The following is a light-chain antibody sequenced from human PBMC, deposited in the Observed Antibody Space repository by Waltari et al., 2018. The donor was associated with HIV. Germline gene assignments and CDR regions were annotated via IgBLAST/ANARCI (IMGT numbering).Light chain of an antibody. J-gene: IGLJ3*02. CDR3: AAWDDSLNGWV. Sequence: QSVLTQPPSASGTPGQRVTISCSGSRSNIGSNTVSWYQQLPGTAPKLFIYSNNQRPSGVPGRLSGSKSGTSASLAISGLQSEDEADYYCAAWDDSLNGWVFGGGTKLTVV. CDR1: RSNIGSNT. V-gene: IGLV1-44*01. CDR2: SNN.